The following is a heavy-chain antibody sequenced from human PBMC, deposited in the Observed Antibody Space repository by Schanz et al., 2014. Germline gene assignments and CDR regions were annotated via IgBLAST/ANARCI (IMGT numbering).Heavy chain of an antibody. CDR2: INPSGGST. CDR3: AREVGLYDRGWFDP. J-gene: IGHJ5*02. Sequence: QVQLVQSGAEVKKPGASVKVSCKASGYTFTSDSMHWVRQAPGQGLEWMGMINPSGGSTTYAQRFQGRVTMTADKSSDTAYMELSSLRSEDTAVYYCAREVGLYDRGWFDPWGQGTLVTVSS. V-gene: IGHV1-46*01. CDR1: GYTFTSDS. D-gene: IGHD3-22*01.